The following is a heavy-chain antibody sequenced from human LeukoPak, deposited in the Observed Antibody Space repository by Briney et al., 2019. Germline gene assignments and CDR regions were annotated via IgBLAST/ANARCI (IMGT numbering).Heavy chain of an antibody. D-gene: IGHD6-13*01. CDR1: GYTFTSYG. V-gene: IGHV1-18*01. J-gene: IGHJ5*02. CDR3: ARAYSPVAESNP. Sequence: VASVKVSCKASGYTFTSYGISWVRQAPGQGLEWMGWISAYNGNTDYPQKLQGRVTMTTDTSTSTAYMELRSLRSDDTAVYYCARAYSPVAESNPWGQGTLVTVSS. CDR2: ISAYNGNT.